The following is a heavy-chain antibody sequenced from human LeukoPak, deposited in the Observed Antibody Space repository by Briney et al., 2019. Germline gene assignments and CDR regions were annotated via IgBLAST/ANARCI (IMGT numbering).Heavy chain of an antibody. CDR2: ISAYNGNT. CDR1: GYTFTSYG. V-gene: IGHV1-18*04. D-gene: IGHD2-15*01. J-gene: IGHJ4*02. Sequence: ASVKVSCKASGYTFTSYGISWVRQAPGQGLEWMGWISAYNGNTNYAQKLQGRVTMTTDTSTSTAYMELRSLRFDDTAVYYCARALGYCSGGSCYYIYFDYWGQGTLVTVSS. CDR3: ARALGYCSGGSCYYIYFDY.